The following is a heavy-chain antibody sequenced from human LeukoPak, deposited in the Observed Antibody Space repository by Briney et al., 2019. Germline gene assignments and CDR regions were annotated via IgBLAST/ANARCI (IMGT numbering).Heavy chain of an antibody. D-gene: IGHD6-13*01. CDR3: ARVSLSIAAAGINWFDP. V-gene: IGHV3-7*01. Sequence: GGSLRLSCAASGFTFSGYRMSGVRQAPGKGLEWVANIKQDGSEKYYVDSVKGRFTISRDNAKNSLYLQMNSLRAEDTAVYYCARVSLSIAAAGINWFDPWRQGTLVTVSS. CDR2: IKQDGSEK. J-gene: IGHJ5*02. CDR1: GFTFSGYR.